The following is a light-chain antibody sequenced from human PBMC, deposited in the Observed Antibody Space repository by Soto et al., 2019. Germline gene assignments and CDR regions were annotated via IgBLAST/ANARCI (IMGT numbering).Light chain of an antibody. J-gene: IGKJ1*01. Sequence: EIVLTQSPGTLSLSPGERATLSCRASQSISSNYLARYQQKPGQAPRLLIYGASSRATDIPDRFSGSGSGTDFTLTISRLEPEDFAVYYCQQYGSSRWTFGQGTKVEIK. CDR1: QSISSNY. V-gene: IGKV3-20*01. CDR2: GAS. CDR3: QQYGSSRWT.